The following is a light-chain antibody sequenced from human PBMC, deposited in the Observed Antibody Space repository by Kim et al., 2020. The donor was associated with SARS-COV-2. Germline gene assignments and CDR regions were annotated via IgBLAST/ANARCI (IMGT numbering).Light chain of an antibody. CDR2: GNS. CDR3: QSYDSSLSVDWV. V-gene: IGLV1-40*01. CDR1: SPNIGAGCD. Sequence: GTITCTGSSPNIGAGCDEHWYHQLPGTAAKLLIYGNSKRPSGVPDRFSGSKSGTSASLVITGLQAEDEADYYCQSYDSSLSVDWVFGGGTKLTVL. J-gene: IGLJ3*02.